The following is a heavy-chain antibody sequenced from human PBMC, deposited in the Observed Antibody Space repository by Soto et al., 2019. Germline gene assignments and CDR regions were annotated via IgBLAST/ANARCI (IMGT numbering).Heavy chain of an antibody. D-gene: IGHD6-13*01. Sequence: SETLSLTCAVSGGSLTRYYWTWIRQPPGKRLEWIGYIYDIGSTSYNPSLKSRVSISVDTSKNQFSLKLSSVTAADTAVYYCARHSSSWPIFDYWGQGTLVTVSS. CDR2: IYDIGST. J-gene: IGHJ4*02. CDR3: ARHSSSWPIFDY. V-gene: IGHV4-59*08. CDR1: GGSLTRYY.